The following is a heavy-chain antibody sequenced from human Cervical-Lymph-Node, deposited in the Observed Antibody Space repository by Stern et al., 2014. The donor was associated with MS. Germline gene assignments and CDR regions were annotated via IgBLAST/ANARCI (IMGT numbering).Heavy chain of an antibody. D-gene: IGHD4-17*01. CDR1: GYTFTSYG. V-gene: IGHV1-18*01. CDR3: ARVRTSNDYGDNSYHFDY. CDR2: ISAYNGYT. J-gene: IGHJ4*02. Sequence: VQLVESGAEVKKPGASVKVSCKASGYTFTSYGISWVRQAPGQGLEWMGWISAYNGYTNYAQNFQGRLTRTTETSTRTAYMELRSLRSDDTAVYYCARVRTSNDYGDNSYHFDYWGQGTLVTVPS.